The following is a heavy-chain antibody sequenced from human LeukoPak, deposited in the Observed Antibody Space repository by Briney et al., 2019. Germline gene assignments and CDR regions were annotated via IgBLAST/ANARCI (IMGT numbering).Heavy chain of an antibody. CDR2: INPSGGST. CDR1: GYTFTNHY. J-gene: IGHJ3*02. Sequence: ASVKVSCKASGYTFTNHYIHWVRQAPGQGLEWMGLINPSGGSTSYTQKFQGRVTMTRDMSTSTVYMELSSLRSEDTAVYYCARVTRGIAMVGIFDIWGQGTMVTVSS. D-gene: IGHD5-18*01. V-gene: IGHV1-46*01. CDR3: ARVTRGIAMVGIFDI.